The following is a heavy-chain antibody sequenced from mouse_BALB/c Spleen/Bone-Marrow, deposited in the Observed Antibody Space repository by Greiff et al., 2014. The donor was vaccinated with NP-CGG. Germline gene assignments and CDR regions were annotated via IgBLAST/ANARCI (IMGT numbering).Heavy chain of an antibody. Sequence: VQLQQSGPGLVAPSQSLYITCTVSGFSLTSYGVHWVRQPPGKGLEWLGVIWAGGSTNYNSALMSRLSISKDNSKSQVFLKMNSLQADDTAMYYCARVIRYESYFDYWGQGTTLTVSS. J-gene: IGHJ2*01. CDR1: GFSLTSYG. CDR3: ARVIRYESYFDY. D-gene: IGHD2-14*01. V-gene: IGHV2-9*02. CDR2: IWAGGST.